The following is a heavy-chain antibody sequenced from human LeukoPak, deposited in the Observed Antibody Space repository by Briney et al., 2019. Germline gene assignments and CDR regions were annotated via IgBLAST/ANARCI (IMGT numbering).Heavy chain of an antibody. V-gene: IGHV3-21*01. CDR2: ISSSSYI. CDR3: ARDSAPDYYDSSGYLDY. Sequence: GGSLRLSCAASGFTFSSYSMNWVRQAPGKGLEWVSSISSSSYIYYADSVKGRFTISRDNAKNSLYLQMNSLRAEDTAVYYCARDSAPDYYDSSGYLDYWGQGTLVTVSS. J-gene: IGHJ4*02. D-gene: IGHD3-22*01. CDR1: GFTFSSYS.